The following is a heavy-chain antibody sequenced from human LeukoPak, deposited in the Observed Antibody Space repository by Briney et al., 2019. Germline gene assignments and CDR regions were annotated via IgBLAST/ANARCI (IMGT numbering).Heavy chain of an antibody. CDR1: GGSISSGYYY. CDR3: TRSRERYCTSGSCYIDLQAR. Sequence: PSETLSLTCTVSGGSISSGYYYWSWIRLPAGKGLEWIGRMYTSGSTEYNPSLNSRVTISVDTSKNQFSLKLSSVTAADTAVYYCTRSRERYCTSGSCYIDLQARWGQGTLVTVSS. J-gene: IGHJ4*02. CDR2: MYTSGST. D-gene: IGHD2-2*02. V-gene: IGHV4-61*02.